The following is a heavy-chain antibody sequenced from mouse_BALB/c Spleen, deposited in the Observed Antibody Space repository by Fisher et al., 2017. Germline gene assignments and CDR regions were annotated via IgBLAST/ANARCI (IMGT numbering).Heavy chain of an antibody. CDR3: ARKDCMDY. J-gene: IGHJ4*01. Sequence: KFKGKATLTVDKSSSTAFMHLNSLTSEDSAVYYCARKDCMDYWGQGTSVTVSS. V-gene: IGHV1S135*01.